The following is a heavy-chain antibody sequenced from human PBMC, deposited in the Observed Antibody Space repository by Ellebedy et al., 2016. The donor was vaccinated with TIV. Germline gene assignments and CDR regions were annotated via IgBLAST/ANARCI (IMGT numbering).Heavy chain of an antibody. J-gene: IGHJ4*02. D-gene: IGHD3-22*01. CDR1: GFTFSSYW. V-gene: IGHV3-7*01. Sequence: GGSLRLSCAASGFTFSSYWMSWVRQAPGKGLEWVANIKQDGSEKYYVDSVKGRFTISRDNAKNSLYLQMNSLRAEDTAVYYCVKETYYYDSSGYWPFDYWGQGTLVTVSS. CDR3: VKETYYYDSSGYWPFDY. CDR2: IKQDGSEK.